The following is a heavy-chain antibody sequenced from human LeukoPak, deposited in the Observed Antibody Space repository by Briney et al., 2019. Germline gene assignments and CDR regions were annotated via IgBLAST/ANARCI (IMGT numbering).Heavy chain of an antibody. D-gene: IGHD3-3*01. CDR3: ARDGKVAGEDFWSGSADY. J-gene: IGHJ4*02. V-gene: IGHV3-30*02. Sequence: PGGSLRLSCAASGFTFSSYGMHWVRQAPGKGLEWVAFIRYDGSNKYYADSVKGRFTISRDNSKNTLYLQMNSLRAEDTAVYYCARDGKVAGEDFWSGSADYWGQGTLVTVSS. CDR2: IRYDGSNK. CDR1: GFTFSSYG.